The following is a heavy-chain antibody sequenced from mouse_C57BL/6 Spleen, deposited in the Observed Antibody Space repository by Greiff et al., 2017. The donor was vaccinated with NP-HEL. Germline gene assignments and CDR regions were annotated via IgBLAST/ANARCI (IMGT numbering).Heavy chain of an antibody. J-gene: IGHJ3*01. Sequence: EVKLVESGGGLVKPGGSLKLSCAASGFTFSSYAMSWVRQTPEKRLEWVATISDGGSYTYYPDNVKGRFTISRDDAKNNLYLQMSHLKSEDTAMYYCARDLKGSPFAYWGQGTLVTVSA. D-gene: IGHD1-3*01. CDR1: GFTFSSYA. CDR3: ARDLKGSPFAY. V-gene: IGHV5-4*01. CDR2: ISDGGSYT.